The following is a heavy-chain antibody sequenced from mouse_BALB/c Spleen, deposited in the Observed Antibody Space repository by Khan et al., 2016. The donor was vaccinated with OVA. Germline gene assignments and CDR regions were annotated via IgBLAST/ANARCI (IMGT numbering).Heavy chain of an antibody. Sequence: QIQLVQSGAELVKPGASVKMSCKASGYTFTSYWMHWVKQRPGQGLEWIGYINPSAGYTDYNQKFKDKATLTADKSSSTAYMQLNSLTSEDSAVYYCARDRIDYWGQGTTLTVSS. V-gene: IGHV1-7*01. CDR3: ARDRIDY. J-gene: IGHJ2*01. CDR1: GYTFTSYW. CDR2: INPSAGYT.